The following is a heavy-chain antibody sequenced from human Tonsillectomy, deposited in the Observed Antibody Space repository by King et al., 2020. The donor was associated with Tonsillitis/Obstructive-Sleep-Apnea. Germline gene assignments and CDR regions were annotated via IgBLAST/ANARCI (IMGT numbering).Heavy chain of an antibody. CDR2: IRGSGGST. V-gene: IGHV3-23*04. J-gene: IGHJ4*02. CDR3: AKGEVPRITMVRGAPRGGFDY. CDR1: GFTFSSYA. Sequence: DVQLVESGGGLVQPGGSLRLSCAASGFTFSSYAMSWVRQAPGKGLEWVSAIRGSGGSTYYADSVKGRFTISRDNSKNTLYLQMNSLRAEDTAVYYCAKGEVPRITMVRGAPRGGFDYWGQGTLVTVSS. D-gene: IGHD3-10*01.